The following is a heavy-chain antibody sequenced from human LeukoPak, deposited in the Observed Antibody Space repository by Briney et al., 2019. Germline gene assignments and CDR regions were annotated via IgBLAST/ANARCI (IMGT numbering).Heavy chain of an antibody. CDR1: GYSFTSYY. V-gene: IGHV1-46*01. J-gene: IGHJ4*02. Sequence: ASVKVSCKASGYSFTSYYMHWVRQAPGQGLEWMGIINPSDSSTSYAQKFQGRVTMTRNTSISTAYMELSSLRSEDTAVYYCARGIYCSGGSCYDRDSYYFDYWGQGTLVTVSS. CDR2: INPSDSST. D-gene: IGHD2-15*01. CDR3: ARGIYCSGGSCYDRDSYYFDY.